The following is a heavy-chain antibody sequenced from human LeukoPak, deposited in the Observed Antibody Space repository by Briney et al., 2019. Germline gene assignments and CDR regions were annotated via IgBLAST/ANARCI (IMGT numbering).Heavy chain of an antibody. CDR2: IYYSGST. V-gene: IGHV4-59*01. Sequence: SETLSLTCTVSGGSISSYYWSWIRQPPGKGLEWIGYIYYSGSTNYNPSLKSRVTISVGTSKNQFSLKLSSVTAADTVVYYCARVVVRNWFDPWGQGTLVTVSS. CDR1: GGSISSYY. CDR3: ARVVVRNWFDP. D-gene: IGHD6-6*01. J-gene: IGHJ5*02.